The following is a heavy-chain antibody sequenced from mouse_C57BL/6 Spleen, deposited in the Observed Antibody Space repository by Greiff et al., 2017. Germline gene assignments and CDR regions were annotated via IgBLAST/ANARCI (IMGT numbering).Heavy chain of an antibody. Sequence: EVQLQQSGPGLVKPSQSLSLTCSVTGYSITSGYYWNWIRQFPGNKLEWMGYISYDGSNNYNPSLKNRISITRDTSKNQFFLKLNSVTTEDTATYYCAQTAPFAYWGQGTLVTVSA. CDR3: AQTAPFAY. CDR2: ISYDGSN. D-gene: IGHD3-2*01. J-gene: IGHJ3*01. V-gene: IGHV3-6*01. CDR1: GYSITSGYY.